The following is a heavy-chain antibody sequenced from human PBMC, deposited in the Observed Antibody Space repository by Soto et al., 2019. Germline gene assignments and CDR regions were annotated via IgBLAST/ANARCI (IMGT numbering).Heavy chain of an antibody. J-gene: IGHJ5*02. CDR3: ARGPCSRESQGWFDP. CDR2: INPNSGGT. CDR1: GYTFTGYY. V-gene: IGHV1-2*04. Sequence: ASVKVSCKASGYTFTGYYMHWVRQAPGQGLEWMGWINPNSGGTNYAQKFQGWVTMTRDTSISTAYMELSRLRSDDTAVYYFARGPCSRESQGWFDPWGQGTLVTVSS. D-gene: IGHD2-15*01.